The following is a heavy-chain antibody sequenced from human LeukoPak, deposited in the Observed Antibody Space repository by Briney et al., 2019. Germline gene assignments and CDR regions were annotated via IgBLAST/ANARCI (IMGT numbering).Heavy chain of an antibody. Sequence: ASVKVSCKASGYTFISYAMSWVRQAPGQGLEWMGWINTNTGNPTYAQGFTGRFVFSLDTSVNTAYLQISSLKAEDTAVYYCARDRNIVVVPAAIELDYWGQGTLVTVSS. CDR1: GYTFISYA. CDR3: ARDRNIVVVPAAIELDY. D-gene: IGHD2-2*01. CDR2: INTNTGNP. V-gene: IGHV7-4-1*02. J-gene: IGHJ4*02.